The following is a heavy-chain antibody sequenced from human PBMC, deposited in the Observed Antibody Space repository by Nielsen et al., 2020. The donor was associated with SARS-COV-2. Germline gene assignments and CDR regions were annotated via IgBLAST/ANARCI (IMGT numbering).Heavy chain of an antibody. J-gene: IGHJ4*02. D-gene: IGHD1-26*01. CDR1: GFSFSSYA. V-gene: IGHV3-23*01. CDR3: AKISGSQRHYFDF. CDR2: NGTTGDKT. Sequence: GGSLRLSCAAFGFSFSSYAMTWVRQAPGKGLEWVPSNGTTGDKTFYADSVKGRFTISRDNSKNTLYLQLNSLRAEDTAVFYCAKISGSQRHYFDFWGQGALVTVSS.